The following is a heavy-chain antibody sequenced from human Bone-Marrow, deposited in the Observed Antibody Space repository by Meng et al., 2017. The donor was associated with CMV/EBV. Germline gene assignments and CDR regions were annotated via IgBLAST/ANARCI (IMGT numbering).Heavy chain of an antibody. J-gene: IGHJ4*02. CDR1: GGSFSGYY. D-gene: IGHD4-11*01. CDR2: INHSGST. CDR3: ARAGLQHKNDY. V-gene: IGHV4-34*01. Sequence: GSLRLSCAVYGGSFSGYYWSWIRQPPGKGLEWIGEINHSGSTNYNPSLKSRVTISVDTSKNQFSLKLSPVTAADTAVYYCARAGLQHKNDYWGQGTLVTVSS.